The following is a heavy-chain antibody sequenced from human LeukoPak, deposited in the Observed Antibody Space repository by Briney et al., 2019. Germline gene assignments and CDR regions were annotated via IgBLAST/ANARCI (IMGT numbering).Heavy chain of an antibody. V-gene: IGHV4-59*12. D-gene: IGHD2-15*01. CDR3: ARDTVAHFDY. J-gene: IGHJ4*02. CDR2: IYYSGST. CDR1: GGSISSYY. Sequence: SETLSLTCTVSGGSISSYYWSWIRQPPGKGLEWIGSIYYSGSTSYNPSLKSRVSISVDMSKKQFSLKLSSVTAADTAIYYCARDTVAHFDYWGQGTLVTVSS.